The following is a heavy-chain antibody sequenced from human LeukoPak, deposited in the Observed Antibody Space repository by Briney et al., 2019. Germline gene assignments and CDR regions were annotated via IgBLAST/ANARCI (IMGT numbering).Heavy chain of an antibody. J-gene: IGHJ5*02. CDR3: ARENWFDP. V-gene: IGHV3-30-3*01. CDR2: ISYDGSNK. CDR1: GFTFSSYA. Sequence: GGSLRLSCAASGFTFSSYAMHWVRQAPGKGLEWVAVISYDGSNKYYADSVKGRFTISRDNSKNTLYLQMNSLRAEDTAVYYCARENWFDPWGQGTLVTVSS.